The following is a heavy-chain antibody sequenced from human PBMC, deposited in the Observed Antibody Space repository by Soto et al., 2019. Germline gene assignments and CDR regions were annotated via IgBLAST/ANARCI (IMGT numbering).Heavy chain of an antibody. CDR2: ISGSGGST. CDR3: AKDENPLIVVVPAAYDY. J-gene: IGHJ4*02. D-gene: IGHD2-2*01. Sequence: PGGSLRLSCAASGFTFSSYAMGWVRQAPGKGLEWVSAISGSGGSTYYADSVKGRFTISRDNSKNTLYLQMNSLRAEDTAVYYCAKDENPLIVVVPAAYDYWGQGTLVTVSS. V-gene: IGHV3-23*01. CDR1: GFTFSSYA.